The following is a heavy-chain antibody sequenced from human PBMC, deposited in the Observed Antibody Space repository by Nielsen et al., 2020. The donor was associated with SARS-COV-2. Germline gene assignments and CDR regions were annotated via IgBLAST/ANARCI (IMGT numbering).Heavy chain of an antibody. CDR2: ISSSGSTI. CDR1: GFTFSSYE. J-gene: IGHJ5*02. Sequence: GGSLRLSCAASGFTFSSYEMNWVRQAPGKGLEWVSYISSSGSTIYYADSVKGRFTISRDNSKNTVYLQMNSLRAEDTALYHCTKGGWLDDWGQGTPVTASS. D-gene: IGHD3-10*01. V-gene: IGHV3-48*03. CDR3: TKGGWLDD.